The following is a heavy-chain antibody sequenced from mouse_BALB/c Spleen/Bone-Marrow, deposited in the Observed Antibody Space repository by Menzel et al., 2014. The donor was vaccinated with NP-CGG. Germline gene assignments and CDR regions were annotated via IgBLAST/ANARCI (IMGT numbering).Heavy chain of an antibody. V-gene: IGHV14-3*02. Sequence: DVQLQGSGAELVKPGASVKLSCTASGFNIKDTYMHWVKQRPEQGLEWIGRIDPANGNTKYDPKFQGKVTITADTSSNIAYLQLSSLTSEDTAVYYCANYYYGSSLFAYWGQGTLVTVSA. CDR2: IDPANGNT. D-gene: IGHD1-1*01. CDR3: ANYYYGSSLFAY. CDR1: GFNIKDTY. J-gene: IGHJ3*01.